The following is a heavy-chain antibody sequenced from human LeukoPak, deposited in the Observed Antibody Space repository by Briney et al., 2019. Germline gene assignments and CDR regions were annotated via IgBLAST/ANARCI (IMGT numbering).Heavy chain of an antibody. CDR1: GFTFSSYA. D-gene: IGHD1-26*01. J-gene: IGHJ4*02. CDR3: AKIPLVGATTSLDC. CDR2: ISGSGGTT. V-gene: IGHV3-23*01. Sequence: GGSLRLSCAASGFTFSSYAMSWVRQAPGKGLEWVSGISGSGGTTYYADSVKGRLTISRDNSKNTLYLQMNSLRAEDTAVYYCAKIPLVGATTSLDCWGQGTLVTVSS.